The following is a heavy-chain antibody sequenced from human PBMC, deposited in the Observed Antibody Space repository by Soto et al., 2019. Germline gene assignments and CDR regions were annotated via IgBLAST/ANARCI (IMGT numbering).Heavy chain of an antibody. Sequence: HPGGSLRLSCAASGFTFSSYGMHWVRQAPGKGLEWVAVISYDGSNKYYADSVKGRFTISRDNSKNTLYLQMNSLRAEDTAVYYCAKEEQPSEGMDVWGQGTTVTVSS. CDR1: GFTFSSYG. CDR2: ISYDGSNK. J-gene: IGHJ6*02. V-gene: IGHV3-30*18. D-gene: IGHD6-13*01. CDR3: AKEEQPSEGMDV.